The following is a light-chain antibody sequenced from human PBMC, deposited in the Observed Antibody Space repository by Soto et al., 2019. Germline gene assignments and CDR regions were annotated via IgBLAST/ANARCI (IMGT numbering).Light chain of an antibody. Sequence: DIQLTQSPSSLSASVGDRVTITCRARQAISNYLAWYQQKPRKVPKLLIYAASTLQSGVPSRFSGSGSGTDFTLTISSLQPEDVATYYCQKYNSAPLTFGGGTKVEIK. J-gene: IGKJ4*01. CDR1: QAISNY. V-gene: IGKV1-27*01. CDR2: AAS. CDR3: QKYNSAPLT.